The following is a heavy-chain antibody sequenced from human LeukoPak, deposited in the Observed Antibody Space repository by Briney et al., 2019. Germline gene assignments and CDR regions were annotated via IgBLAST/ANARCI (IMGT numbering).Heavy chain of an antibody. CDR1: GFTFSSYA. Sequence: AGSLRLSCAASGFTFSSYAMHWVRQAPGKGLEWVAVISYDGSNKYYADSVKGRFTISRDNSKNTVYLQMNSLRAEDTAVYYCARGNRPFDYWGQGTLVTVSS. V-gene: IGHV3-30*04. CDR3: ARGNRPFDY. D-gene: IGHD1-14*01. CDR2: ISYDGSNK. J-gene: IGHJ4*02.